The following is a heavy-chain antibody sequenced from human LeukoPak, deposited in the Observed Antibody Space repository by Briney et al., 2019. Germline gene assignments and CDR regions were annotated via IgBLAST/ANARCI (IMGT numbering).Heavy chain of an antibody. V-gene: IGHV4-61*01. D-gene: IGHD7-27*01. CDR2: IYYSGST. CDR1: GGSVSSGSYY. J-gene: IGHJ3*02. CDR3: ARARVTGSVGI. Sequence: SETLSLTCTVSGGSVSSGSYYWSWIRQPPGKGLEWIGYIYYSGSTDYNPSLKSRVTISVDTSKNQFSLKLNSVTAADTAVYYCARARVTGSVGIWGQGTMVTVSS.